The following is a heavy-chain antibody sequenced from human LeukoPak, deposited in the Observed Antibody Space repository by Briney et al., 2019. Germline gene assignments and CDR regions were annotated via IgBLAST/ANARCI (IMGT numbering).Heavy chain of an antibody. D-gene: IGHD2-15*01. CDR3: VREGCPYRLLDY. J-gene: IGHJ4*02. Sequence: SETLSLTCGVSGRSISTTNWWCCVRQPPGKGLEWIGEVNLQGSTNYNPSLKSRVAISVDKSENHISLRLSSVTAGDTAVYYCVREGCPYRLLDYSGQGTLVTVAS. CDR1: GRSISTTNW. CDR2: VNLQGST. V-gene: IGHV4/OR15-8*01.